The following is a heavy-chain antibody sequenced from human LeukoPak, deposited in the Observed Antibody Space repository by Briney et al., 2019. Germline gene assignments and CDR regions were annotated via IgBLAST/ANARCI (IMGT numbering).Heavy chain of an antibody. Sequence: SETLSLTCTVSGGPISSSSYYWGWIRQPPGKGLEWIGSIYYSGSTYYNPSLKSRVTISVDTSKNQFSLKLSSVTAADTAVYYCARLGYYDSSGYYCFDYWGQGTLVTVSS. J-gene: IGHJ4*02. V-gene: IGHV4-39*01. CDR2: IYYSGST. CDR3: ARLGYYDSSGYYCFDY. CDR1: GGPISSSSYY. D-gene: IGHD3-22*01.